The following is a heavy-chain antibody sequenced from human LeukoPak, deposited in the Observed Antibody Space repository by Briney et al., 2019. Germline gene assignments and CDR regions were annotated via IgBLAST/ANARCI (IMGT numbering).Heavy chain of an antibody. V-gene: IGHV3-15*01. J-gene: IGHJ4*02. CDR1: GFTFSNAW. D-gene: IGHD6-13*01. CDR3: TTDLASSSWYRPGY. CDR2: IKSKTDGGTT. Sequence: PGGSLRLSCAASGFTFSNAWMSWVRQAPGKGLEWVGRIKSKTDGGTTDYAAPVKGRFSISRDDSINTVNLQVNSLKNEDTAVYYCTTDLASSSWYRPGYWGQGTLVTVSS.